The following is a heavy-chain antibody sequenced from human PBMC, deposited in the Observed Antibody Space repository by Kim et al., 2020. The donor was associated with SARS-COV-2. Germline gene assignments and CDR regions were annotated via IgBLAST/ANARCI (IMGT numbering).Heavy chain of an antibody. D-gene: IGHD3-3*01. CDR1: GFTFDDYA. Sequence: SLRLSCAASGFTFDDYAMHWVRQAPGKGLEWVSGISWNSGSIGYADSVKGRFTISRDNAKNSLYLQMNSLRAEDTALYYCAKGADYDFWSRLDYWGQGTLVTVSS. CDR3: AKGADYDFWSRLDY. J-gene: IGHJ4*02. V-gene: IGHV3-9*01. CDR2: ISWNSGSI.